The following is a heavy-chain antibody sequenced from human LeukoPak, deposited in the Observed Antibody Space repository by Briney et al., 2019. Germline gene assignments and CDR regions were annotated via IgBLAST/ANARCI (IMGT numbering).Heavy chain of an antibody. Sequence: KTAEILSLTCAVSGDSISSSYWSWIRQPPGKRLEWIGDLFDRWYTKYNPSLKSRVTISVDTSKNQFSLEVSSVTAADTAVYYCARDNGYSYAPWGQRTLVTVS. V-gene: IGHV4-59*01. CDR3: ARDNGYSYAP. CDR1: GDSISSSY. CDR2: LFDRWYT. D-gene: IGHD5-18*01. J-gene: IGHJ5*02.